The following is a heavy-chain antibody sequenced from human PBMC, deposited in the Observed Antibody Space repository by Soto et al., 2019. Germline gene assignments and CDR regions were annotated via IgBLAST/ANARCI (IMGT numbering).Heavy chain of an antibody. D-gene: IGHD2-15*01. CDR2: IRATGYTP. V-gene: IGHV3-23*01. J-gene: IGHJ4*02. CDR3: PNLGYCSGDNCFYGHY. Sequence: CGAQRVPWAASEFTFIDYGMSWVLHAPRKGLQWVSTIRATGYTPYYDASVKGRFTISRDNSKTTLYLQVNSLRVEDTALYFCPNLGYCSGDNCFYGHYWGQGALVTVSS. CDR1: EFTFIDYG.